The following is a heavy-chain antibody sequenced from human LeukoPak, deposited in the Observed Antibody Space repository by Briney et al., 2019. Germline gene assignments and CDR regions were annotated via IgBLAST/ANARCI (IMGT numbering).Heavy chain of an antibody. J-gene: IGHJ4*02. V-gene: IGHV4-39*01. Sequence: SETLSFTCTVSGGSISSSSYYWGWIRQPPGKGLEWIGSIYYSGSTYYNPSLKSRVTISVDTSKNQFSLKLSSVTAADTAVYYCARHSSGWYYFDYWGQGTLVTVSS. CDR3: ARHSSGWYYFDY. D-gene: IGHD6-19*01. CDR2: IYYSGST. CDR1: GGSISSSSYY.